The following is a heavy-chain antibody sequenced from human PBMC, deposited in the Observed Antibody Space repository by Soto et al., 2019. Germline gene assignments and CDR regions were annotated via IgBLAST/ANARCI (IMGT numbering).Heavy chain of an antibody. Sequence: YYADSVKGRFTISRDNSKNTLYLQMNSLRAEDTAVYYCARPLWRDAYIWGYFDLWGRGTLVTVSS. J-gene: IGHJ2*01. V-gene: IGHV3-30*01. CDR3: ARPLWRDAYIWGYFDL. D-gene: IGHD3-16*01.